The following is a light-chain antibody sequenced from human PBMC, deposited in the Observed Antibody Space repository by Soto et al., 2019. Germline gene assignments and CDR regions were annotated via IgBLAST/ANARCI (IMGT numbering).Light chain of an antibody. CDR1: QSISRW. CDR3: QQYDVDLT. V-gene: IGKV1-5*01. Sequence: DIQMTQFPSTLSASVGDRVTITCRASQSISRWLAWYQQKPGKAPTLLIYDASNLQSGVPSRFSGSGSGTVFTLTISSLQPDESATYCCQQYDVDLTFGGGTKVEIK. CDR2: DAS. J-gene: IGKJ4*01.